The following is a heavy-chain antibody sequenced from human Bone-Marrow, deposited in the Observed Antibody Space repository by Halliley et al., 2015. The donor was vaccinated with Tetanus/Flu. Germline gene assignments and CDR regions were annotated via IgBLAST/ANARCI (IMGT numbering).Heavy chain of an antibody. J-gene: IGHJ3*02. Sequence: QLVQSGAEVKKPGSSVKVSCKTSGGTPGGTFSTYAVSWVRQAPGQGLEWMGGIIPIFGTAKYAQEFQGRVTITADKSTSTAYMEMTSLISEDTAVFYCWRRNNYASSGVYDAFDIWGQVAMVTVSS. CDR3: WRRNNYASSGVYDAFDI. CDR1: GGTPGGTFSTYA. CDR2: IIPIFGTA. D-gene: IGHD3-22*01. V-gene: IGHV1-69*06.